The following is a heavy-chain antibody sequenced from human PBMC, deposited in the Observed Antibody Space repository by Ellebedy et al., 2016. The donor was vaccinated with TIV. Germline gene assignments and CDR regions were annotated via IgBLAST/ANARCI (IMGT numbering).Heavy chain of an antibody. J-gene: IGHJ5*02. Sequence: MPGGSLRLSCSVSGGSISSTSYYWGWIRQPPGKGLEWIGSIYSSGSTYYNPSLKSRVMISVDMSNNQFFLNVRSVTAADTAIYFCARADDGYYAHPEPKFDPWGQGTLVTVSS. CDR2: IYSSGST. D-gene: IGHD3-10*01. V-gene: IGHV4-39*07. CDR3: ARADDGYYAHPEPKFDP. CDR1: GGSISSTSYY.